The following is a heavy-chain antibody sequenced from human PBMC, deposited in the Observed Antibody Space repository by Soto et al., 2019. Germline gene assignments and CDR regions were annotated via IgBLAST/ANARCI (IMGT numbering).Heavy chain of an antibody. CDR1: GCTFSSYA. J-gene: IGHJ4*02. V-gene: IGHV1-69*13. CDR3: ARDGPKYYSNYVPYYFDY. D-gene: IGHD4-4*01. Sequence: SVKVSCKASGCTFSSYAISCVRQAPGQGLEWMGGIIPIFGTANYAQKFQGRVTITADESTSTAYMELSSLRSEDTAVYYCARDGPKYYSNYVPYYFDYWGQGTLVTVSS. CDR2: IIPIFGTA.